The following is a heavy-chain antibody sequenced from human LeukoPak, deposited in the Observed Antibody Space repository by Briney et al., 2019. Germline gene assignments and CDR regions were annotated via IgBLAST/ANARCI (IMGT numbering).Heavy chain of an antibody. CDR1: GFTFSSYA. J-gene: IGHJ4*02. CDR3: AKGPGYCTSTSCFPDY. Sequence: GGSLRLSCAASGFTFSSYAMTWVRQAPGKGLEWVSATSVSGGSTYYADSVKGRFTISRDNSKNTLYLQMNSLRAEDTAVYYCAKGPGYCTSTSCFPDYWGQGTLVTVSS. V-gene: IGHV3-23*01. CDR2: TSVSGGST. D-gene: IGHD2-2*01.